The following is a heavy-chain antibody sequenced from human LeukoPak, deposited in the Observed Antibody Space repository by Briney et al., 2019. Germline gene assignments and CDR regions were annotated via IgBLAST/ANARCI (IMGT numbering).Heavy chain of an antibody. D-gene: IGHD2-2*01. CDR2: ISASGAST. CDR1: GFTFSSHA. CDR3: AKSRGSFSRGGDFDS. Sequence: PGGSLRLSCEASGFTFSSHAMSWVRQAPGKGLEWVSAISASGASTVYADSVKGRFTISRDNSKNTLNLQMSSLGAADAAVYYCAKSRGSFSRGGDFDSWGQGTLVTVSS. J-gene: IGHJ4*02. V-gene: IGHV3-23*01.